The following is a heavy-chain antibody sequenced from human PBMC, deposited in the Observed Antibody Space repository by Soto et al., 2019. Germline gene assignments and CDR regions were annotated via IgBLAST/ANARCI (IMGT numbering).Heavy chain of an antibody. CDR2: ISYDGYLK. D-gene: IGHD3-10*01. CDR1: GFTFSANG. V-gene: IGHV3-30*18. CDR3: AKDFKVSGSHYGTLIYYYGFDV. Sequence: GGTLRLSCAASGFTFSANGMKWVRQAPGKGLGWVAVISYDGYLKYYVDAVKGRFTVARDNSKNTLFLEMNSLRGEDTAVYFCAKDFKVSGSHYGTLIYYYGFDVWGQGTTVTVSS. J-gene: IGHJ6*02.